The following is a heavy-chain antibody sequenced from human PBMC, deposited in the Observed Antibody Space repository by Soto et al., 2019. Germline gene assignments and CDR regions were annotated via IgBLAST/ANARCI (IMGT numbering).Heavy chain of an antibody. CDR1: GYTFTSYG. D-gene: IGHD6-13*01. J-gene: IGHJ6*02. V-gene: IGHV1-18*01. Sequence: ASVKVSCKASGYTFTSYGISWVRQAPGQGLEWKGWISAYNGNTNYAQKLQGRVTMTTDTSTSTAYMELRSLRSDDTAVYYCARDDRIAAAGPPYYYYYGMDVWGQGTTVTVSS. CDR3: ARDDRIAAAGPPYYYYYGMDV. CDR2: ISAYNGNT.